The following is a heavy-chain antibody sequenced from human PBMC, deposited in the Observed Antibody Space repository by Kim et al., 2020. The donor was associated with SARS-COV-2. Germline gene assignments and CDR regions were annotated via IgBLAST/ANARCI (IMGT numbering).Heavy chain of an antibody. CDR1: GGSISRSSYY. CDR2: IYYRGST. CDR3: ASSYVDTAMGGGY. D-gene: IGHD5-18*01. V-gene: IGHV4-39*01. Sequence: SETLSLTCTVSGGSISRSSYYWGWICQPPGKGLEWTGSIYYRGSTYYNPSRKRRLTISVDTSKNQFSLKLTSVTAADTAVYYCASSYVDTAMGGGYWGQG. J-gene: IGHJ4*02.